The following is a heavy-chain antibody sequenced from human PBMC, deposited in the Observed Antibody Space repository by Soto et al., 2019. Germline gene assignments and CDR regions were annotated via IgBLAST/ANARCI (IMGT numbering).Heavy chain of an antibody. D-gene: IGHD7-27*01. CDR2: IIPIFGTA. V-gene: IGHV1-69*13. J-gene: IGHJ6*02. CDR1: GGTFSSYA. Sequence: SVKVSCKAPGGTFSSYAIRWVRQAPGHGLEWMGGIIPIFGTANYAQKFQGRVTITADESTSTAYMELSSLRSEDTAVYYCARGPNPPTYYYYGMDVWGQGTTVTVSS. CDR3: ARGPNPPTYYYYGMDV.